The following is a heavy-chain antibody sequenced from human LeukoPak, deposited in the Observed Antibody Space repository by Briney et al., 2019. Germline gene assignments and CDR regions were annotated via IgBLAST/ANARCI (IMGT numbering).Heavy chain of an antibody. J-gene: IGHJ3*02. CDR2: IYYSGST. CDR1: GGSISSSSYY. V-gene: IGHV4-61*01. D-gene: IGHD6-13*01. CDR3: ARLIAARNWPYVGAFDI. Sequence: KPSETLSLTCTVSGGSISSSSYYWSWIRQPPGKGLEWIGYIYYSGSTNYNPSLKSRVTISVDTSKNQFSLKLSSVTAADTAVYYCARLIAARNWPYVGAFDIWGQGTMVTVSS.